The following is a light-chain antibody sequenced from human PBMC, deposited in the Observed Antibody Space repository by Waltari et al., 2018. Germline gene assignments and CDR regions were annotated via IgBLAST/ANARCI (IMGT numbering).Light chain of an antibody. Sequence: DIQMTQSPSSLSASVGDKVTITCRASQDIATYLAWYQQKPGKPPKLLIYSASNLQTGVPSRFSGSVSGADYILTISSLQPEDFATYYCQQGYNTPFTFGPGTKLDI. V-gene: IGKV1-12*01. CDR3: QQGYNTPFT. CDR2: SAS. CDR1: QDIATY. J-gene: IGKJ3*01.